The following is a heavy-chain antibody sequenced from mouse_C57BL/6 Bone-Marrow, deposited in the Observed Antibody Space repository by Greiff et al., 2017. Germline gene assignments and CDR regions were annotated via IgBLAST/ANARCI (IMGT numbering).Heavy chain of an antibody. CDR3: ARRSSTMVTPWFAY. V-gene: IGHV1-55*01. CDR1: GYTFTSYW. J-gene: IGHJ3*01. D-gene: IGHD2-2*01. Sequence: VQLQQPGAELVKPGASVKMSCKASGYTFTSYWITWVKQRPGQGLEWIGDIYPGSGSTNYNEKFKSKATLTVDTSSSTAYMQLSSLSSEDSAVYYCARRSSTMVTPWFAYGGQGSLVSVAA. CDR2: IYPGSGST.